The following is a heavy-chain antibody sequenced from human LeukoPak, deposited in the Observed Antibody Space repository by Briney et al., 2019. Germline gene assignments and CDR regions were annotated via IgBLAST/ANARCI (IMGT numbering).Heavy chain of an antibody. CDR1: GYTFTSYG. V-gene: IGHV1-18*01. J-gene: IGHJ4*02. CDR3: ARDLGGSDYYRGSDY. Sequence: ALVKVSCKASGYTFTSYGISWVRQAPGQGLERMGWIIAYNGNKNYAQKLQGRVTMTTDTSTSTAYMELRSLRSDDTAVYYCARDLGGSDYYRGSDYWGQGTLVTVSS. CDR2: IIAYNGNK. D-gene: IGHD3-22*01.